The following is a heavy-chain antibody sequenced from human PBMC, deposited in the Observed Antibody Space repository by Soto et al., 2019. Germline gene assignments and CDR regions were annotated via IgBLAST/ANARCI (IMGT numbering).Heavy chain of an antibody. D-gene: IGHD6-13*01. V-gene: IGHV3-23*01. Sequence: GGSLRLSCAASGFAFSTYAMTWVRQAPGKGLEWASVISGSGGSSYYAASVKGRFTISRDNSKNTLFLQMNGLRAEDTAVYYCAKVTKRAAAGRYEYYKYGMDVWGQGTTVTVSS. CDR1: GFAFSTYA. J-gene: IGHJ6*02. CDR3: AKVTKRAAAGRYEYYKYGMDV. CDR2: ISGSGGSS.